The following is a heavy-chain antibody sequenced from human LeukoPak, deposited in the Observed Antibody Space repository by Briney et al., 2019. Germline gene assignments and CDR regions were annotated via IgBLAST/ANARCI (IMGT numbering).Heavy chain of an antibody. J-gene: IGHJ4*02. V-gene: IGHV3-23*01. Sequence: GGSLRLSCAASGFTFAGYAMSWVRQAPGKGLEWVSVISTSGGSTYYADSVKGRFTISRDNSKNTLYLQMNSLRAEDTAVYYCAKLGILNYYDSSGLDYWGQGTLVTVSS. D-gene: IGHD3-22*01. CDR1: GFTFAGYA. CDR3: AKLGILNYYDSSGLDY. CDR2: ISTSGGST.